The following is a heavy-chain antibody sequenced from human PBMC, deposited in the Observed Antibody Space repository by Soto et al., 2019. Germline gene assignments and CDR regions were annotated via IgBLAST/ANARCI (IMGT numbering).Heavy chain of an antibody. V-gene: IGHV1-69*01. Sequence: QVQLVQSGAEVKNPGSSVKVSCKASGGTFSSYAISWVRPAPGHGLEWMGGIIPIFGTANYAQKFQGRVTITADESTSTAYMELSSLRSEDTAVYYCARVGRGTGYLDYWGQGTLVTVST. CDR3: ARVGRGTGYLDY. D-gene: IGHD3-16*01. CDR2: IIPIFGTA. J-gene: IGHJ4*02. CDR1: GGTFSSYA.